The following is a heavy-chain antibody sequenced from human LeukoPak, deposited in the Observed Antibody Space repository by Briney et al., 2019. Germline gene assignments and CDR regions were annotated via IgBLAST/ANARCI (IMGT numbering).Heavy chain of an antibody. CDR2: ISAYNGNT. Sequence: ASVKVSCTASGYTFTSYGISWVRQAPGQGLEWMGWISAYNGNTNYAQKLKGRVTMTTDTSTSTAYLELRSLRSDETAVYYCATVSLRYFDPLPRWNWFDPWGQGTLVTVSS. D-gene: IGHD3-9*01. J-gene: IGHJ5*02. V-gene: IGHV1-18*01. CDR1: GYTFTSYG. CDR3: ATVSLRYFDPLPRWNWFDP.